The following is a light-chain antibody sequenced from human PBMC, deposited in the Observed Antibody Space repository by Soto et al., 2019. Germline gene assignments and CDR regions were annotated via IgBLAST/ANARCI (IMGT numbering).Light chain of an antibody. Sequence: EIVMTQSPATLSVSPGERATLSCRASQSVSSNLACYQQKPGQAPRLLIYGASTRATGIPARFSGSGSGTEFTLTISSLQSADCAVYYCQQYNNWPQTFGQGTKVEIK. V-gene: IGKV3-15*01. CDR1: QSVSSN. CDR3: QQYNNWPQT. J-gene: IGKJ1*01. CDR2: GAS.